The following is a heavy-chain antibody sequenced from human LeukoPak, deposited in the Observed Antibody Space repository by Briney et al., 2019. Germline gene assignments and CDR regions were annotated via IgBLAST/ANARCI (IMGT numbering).Heavy chain of an antibody. CDR2: IYYSGST. J-gene: IGHJ6*02. CDR1: GGSISSSSYY. D-gene: IGHD2-2*01. CDR3: ARADIVVVPAAMFLYYYGMDV. Sequence: NPSETLSLTCTVSGGSISSSSYYWGWIRQPPGKGLEWIGSIYYSGSTYYNPSLKSRVTISVDTSKNQFSLKLSSVTAADTAVYYCARADIVVVPAAMFLYYYGMDVWGQGTTVTVSS. V-gene: IGHV4-39*01.